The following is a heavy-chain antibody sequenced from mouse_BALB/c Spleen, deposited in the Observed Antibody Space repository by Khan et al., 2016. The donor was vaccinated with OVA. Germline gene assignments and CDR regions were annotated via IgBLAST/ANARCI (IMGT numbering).Heavy chain of an antibody. J-gene: IGHJ3*01. CDR3: ARGFYGDPFAY. Sequence: EVELVESGGGLVKPGGSLKLSCAASGFTFSDYYMYWVRQTPEKRLEWVATISDGGSYTYYPDSVKGRFTISRDDAKKNLYLQMHSLKSEDTAMYNCARGFYGDPFAYWGQGTLVTVSA. CDR2: ISDGGSYT. CDR1: GFTFSDYY. D-gene: IGHD2-13*01. V-gene: IGHV5-4*02.